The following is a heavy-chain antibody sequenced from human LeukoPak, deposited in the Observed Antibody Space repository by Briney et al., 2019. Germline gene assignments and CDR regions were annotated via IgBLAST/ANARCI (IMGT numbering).Heavy chain of an antibody. CDR3: ARVLPHLKNSIAAALFDY. Sequence: GGSLRLSCAASGFTFSSYSMNWVRQAPGKGLEWVSSISSSSSYIYYADSVKGRFTISRDNAKNSLYLQMNSLRAEDTAVYYCARVLPHLKNSIAAALFDYWGQGTLVTVSS. J-gene: IGHJ4*02. CDR2: ISSSSSYI. CDR1: GFTFSSYS. D-gene: IGHD6-13*01. V-gene: IGHV3-21*01.